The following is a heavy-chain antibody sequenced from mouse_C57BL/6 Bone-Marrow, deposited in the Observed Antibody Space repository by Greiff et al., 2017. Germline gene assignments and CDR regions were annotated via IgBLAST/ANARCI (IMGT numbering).Heavy chain of an antibody. CDR1: GYTFTSYW. J-gene: IGHJ2*01. Sequence: QVQLKQPGAELVKPGASVKLSCKASGYTFTSYWMHWVKQRPGQGLEWIGMIHPNSGSTNYNEKFKSKATLTVDKSSSTAYMQLSSLTSEDSAVYYCARKGFYYEDYWGQGTTLTVSS. CDR3: ARKGFYYEDY. D-gene: IGHD2-4*01. V-gene: IGHV1-64*01. CDR2: IHPNSGST.